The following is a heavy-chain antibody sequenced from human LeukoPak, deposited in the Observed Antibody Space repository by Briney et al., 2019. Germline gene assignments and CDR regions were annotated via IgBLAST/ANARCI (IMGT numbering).Heavy chain of an antibody. D-gene: IGHD3-16*01. CDR2: IKQDGSEK. CDR3: ASHSYGYNH. V-gene: IGHV3-7*01. J-gene: IGHJ5*02. Sequence: GGSLRLSCAASGFTVSSNYMSWVRQTPGKGLEWVANIKQDGSEKNYVDSVKGRFTIFRDNARNSLYLQMNSLRAEDTAVYYCASHSYGYNHWGQGTLVIVSS. CDR1: GFTVSSNY.